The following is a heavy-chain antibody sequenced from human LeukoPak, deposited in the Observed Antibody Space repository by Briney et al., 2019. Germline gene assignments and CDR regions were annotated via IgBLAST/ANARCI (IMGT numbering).Heavy chain of an antibody. V-gene: IGHV4-31*11. J-gene: IGHJ5*02. CDR1: GGSISSGGYY. CDR3: ARGQQLVQGELDP. D-gene: IGHD6-13*01. Sequence: SETLSLTCAVSGGSISSGGYYWSWIRQHPGKGLEWIGYIYYSGSTYYNPSLKSRVTISVDTSKYQFSLKLSSVTAADTAVYYCARGQQLVQGELDPWGQGTLVTVSS. CDR2: IYYSGST.